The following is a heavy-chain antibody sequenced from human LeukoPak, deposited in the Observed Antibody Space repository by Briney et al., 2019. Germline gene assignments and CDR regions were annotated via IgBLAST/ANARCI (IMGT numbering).Heavy chain of an antibody. CDR2: ISGSGGST. CDR3: AKGGSKGYSYAYFDY. D-gene: IGHD5-18*01. J-gene: IGHJ4*02. V-gene: IGHV3-23*01. Sequence: GFLRLSGAASGFTFSSYAMSWVRQAPGKGLEWVSAISGSGGSTYYADSVKGRFTISRDNSKNTLYLQMNSLRAEDTAVYYCAKGGSKGYSYAYFDYWGQGTLVTVSS. CDR1: GFTFSSYA.